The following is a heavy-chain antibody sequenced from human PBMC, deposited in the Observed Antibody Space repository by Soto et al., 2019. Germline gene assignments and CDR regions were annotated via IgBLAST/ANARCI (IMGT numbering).Heavy chain of an antibody. V-gene: IGHV1-46*01. D-gene: IGHD3-10*01. CDR3: VRETGAFEY. CDR2: IKPNDGTT. Sequence: VQLVQSGIEVKKPGASLHVSCKASGYTFSDYQMHWVRQATGQGLEWMGVIKPNDGTTFYAQRFQGRVTMTRDTSPSTVYMDLSRLTFEDTAIYYCVRETGAFEYWAQGTLVTVSS. J-gene: IGHJ4*02. CDR1: GYTFSDYQ.